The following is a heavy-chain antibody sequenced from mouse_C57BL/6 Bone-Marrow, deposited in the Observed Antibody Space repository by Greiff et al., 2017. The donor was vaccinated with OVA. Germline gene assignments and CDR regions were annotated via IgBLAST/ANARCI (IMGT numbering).Heavy chain of an antibody. Sequence: QVQLQQSGAELMKPGASVKLSCKATGYTFTGYWIEWVKQRPGHGLEWIGEILPCSGSTNYNEKFKGKATFTADKSSNTAYMQLSSLTTEDSASYYCARRDDYDRRRAMDYWGQGTSVTVSS. D-gene: IGHD2-4*01. J-gene: IGHJ4*01. CDR1: GYTFTGYW. V-gene: IGHV1-9*01. CDR3: ARRDDYDRRRAMDY. CDR2: ILPCSGST.